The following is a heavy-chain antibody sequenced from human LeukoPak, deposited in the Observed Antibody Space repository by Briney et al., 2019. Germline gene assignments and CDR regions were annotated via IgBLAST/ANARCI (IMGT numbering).Heavy chain of an antibody. CDR3: ARLASSGSGAFDI. CDR2: MYYSGST. D-gene: IGHD6-19*01. V-gene: IGHV4-39*01. J-gene: IGHJ3*02. Sequence: SETLSLTCTVSGGSISSSSYYWGWICQPPGKGLEWIGTMYYSGSTYYNPSLKSRVTISVDTSKNQFSLKLSSVTAADTAVYYCARLASSGSGAFDIWGQGTMVTVSS. CDR1: GGSISSSSYY.